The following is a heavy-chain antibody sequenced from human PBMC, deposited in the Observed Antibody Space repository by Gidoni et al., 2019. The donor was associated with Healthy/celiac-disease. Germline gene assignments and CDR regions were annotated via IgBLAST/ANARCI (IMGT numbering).Heavy chain of an antibody. J-gene: IGHJ6*03. Sequence: QVQLVQSGAEVKKPGASVKVSCKASGYTFTSYAMHWVRQAPGQRLEWMGWINAGNGNTKYSQKFQGRVTITRDTSASTAYMELSSLRSEDTAVYYCARDYWAGSGFIYYYYMDVWGKGTTVTVSS. D-gene: IGHD3-10*01. CDR1: GYTFTSYA. CDR2: INAGNGNT. CDR3: ARDYWAGSGFIYYYYMDV. V-gene: IGHV1-3*01.